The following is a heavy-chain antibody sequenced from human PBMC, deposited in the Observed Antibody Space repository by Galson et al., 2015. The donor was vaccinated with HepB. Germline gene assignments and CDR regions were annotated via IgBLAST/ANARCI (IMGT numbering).Heavy chain of an antibody. CDR3: TRGVDYDYVWGSYRSPYFDY. V-gene: IGHV3-49*03. D-gene: IGHD3-16*02. CDR2: IRSKAYGGTT. J-gene: IGHJ4*02. Sequence: SLRLSCAASGFTFGDYAMSWFRQAPGKGLEWVGFIRSKAYGGTTEYAASVKGRFTISRDDSKSIAYLQMNSLKTEDTAVYYCTRGVDYDYVWGSYRSPYFDYWGQGTLVTVSS. CDR1: GFTFGDYA.